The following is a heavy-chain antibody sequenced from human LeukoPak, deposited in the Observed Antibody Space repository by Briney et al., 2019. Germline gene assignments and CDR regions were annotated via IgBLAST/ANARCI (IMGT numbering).Heavy chain of an antibody. CDR2: IYWNNGVV. V-gene: IGHV3-9*02. D-gene: IGHD3/OR15-3a*01. CDR3: ARDRAANQDWVEFDP. J-gene: IGHJ5*02. Sequence: GGSLRLSCTASRFTPDGHALHWVRHAPGEGLEWVAGIYWNNGVVDYADSVKGRFTISRDESENTLYLQMNSLRVEDTAVYFCARDRAANQDWVEFDPWGQETPVIVSS. CDR1: RFTPDGHA.